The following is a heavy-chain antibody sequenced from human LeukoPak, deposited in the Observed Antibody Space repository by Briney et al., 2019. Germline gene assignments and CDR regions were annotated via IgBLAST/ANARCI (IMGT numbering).Heavy chain of an antibody. CDR2: ISASIGYT. CDR1: GFTFSNXX. V-gene: IGHV3-23*01. Sequence: GGSLRLSCAASGFTFSNXXXXXXRQXPXXXXXXXXXISASIGYTYYADSXXXRXXXSRDNSKNTLYLQMNSLRAEDTAVYYCAKDYSGSYYNFDYWGQGTLVTVSS. CDR3: AKDYSGSYYNFDY. D-gene: IGHD1-26*01. J-gene: IGHJ4*02.